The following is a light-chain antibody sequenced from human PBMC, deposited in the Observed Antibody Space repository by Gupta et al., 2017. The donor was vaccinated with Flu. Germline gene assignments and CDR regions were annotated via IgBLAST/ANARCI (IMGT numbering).Light chain of an antibody. CDR3: SSHAGRVTWV. CDR2: DVT. CDR1: SNDVGGYNR. Sequence: QSAPTQPRSVSGSPGQSVTISCSGTSNDVGGYNRVSWYEQRPGKAPKLILYDVTERPSGVPDRFSGPKSGNPASLTISGLQADDEADYYCSSHAGRVTWVFGTGTKVTVL. J-gene: IGLJ1*01. V-gene: IGLV2-11*01.